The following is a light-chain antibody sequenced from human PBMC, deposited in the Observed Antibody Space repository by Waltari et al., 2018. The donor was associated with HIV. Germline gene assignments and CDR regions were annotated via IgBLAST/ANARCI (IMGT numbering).Light chain of an antibody. CDR1: SSNIGAGYD. Sequence: QSVLTQPPSVSWAPGPRVTLSCPWSSSNIGAGYDVHWYQQLPVPAPKLLISGNSKRPSGVPDRFSGSKSGTSASLAITGLQAEDEADYYCQSYDSSLSGWVFGGGTKLTVL. CDR3: QSYDSSLSGWV. CDR2: GNS. J-gene: IGLJ3*02. V-gene: IGLV1-40*01.